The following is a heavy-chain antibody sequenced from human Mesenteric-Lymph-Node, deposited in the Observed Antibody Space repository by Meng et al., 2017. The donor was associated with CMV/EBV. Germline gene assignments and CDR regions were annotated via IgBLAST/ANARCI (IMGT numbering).Heavy chain of an antibody. J-gene: IGHJ4*02. CDR3: ARGPHTFDY. Sequence: ASVKVSCKGSGYTFTKYGISWVRQAPGQGLERMGWISNNNENTNYAQNLQGRVTMTTDTSTSTAYMELGRLRADDTAVYYCARGPHTFDYWGQGTLVTVSS. CDR2: ISNNNENT. V-gene: IGHV1-18*01. CDR1: GYTFTKYG.